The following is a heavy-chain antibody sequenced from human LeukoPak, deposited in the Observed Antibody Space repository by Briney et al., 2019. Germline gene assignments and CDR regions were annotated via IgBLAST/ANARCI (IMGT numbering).Heavy chain of an antibody. D-gene: IGHD3-3*01. Sequence: GGPLRLSCAASGFTLSYYWMSWVRQAPGKGLEWVANIKQDGSEKYYVDSVKGRFTISRDNARNSVYLQMNSLRAEDTAVYYCARDIHRYYADYWGQGALVTVSS. CDR2: IKQDGSEK. CDR1: GFTLSYYW. J-gene: IGHJ4*02. CDR3: ARDIHRYYADY. V-gene: IGHV3-7*01.